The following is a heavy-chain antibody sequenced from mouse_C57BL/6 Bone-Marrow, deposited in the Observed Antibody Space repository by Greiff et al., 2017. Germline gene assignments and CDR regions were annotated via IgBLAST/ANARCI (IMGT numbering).Heavy chain of an antibody. Sequence: VQLQQSGAELVRPGASVTLSCKASGYTFTDYEMHWVKQTPVHGLEWIGAIDPETGGTAYNQKFKGKAILTADKSSSTAYMELRSLTSEDSAVYYSYGSSYVDDAMDYWGQGTSVTVSS. CDR3: YGSSYVDDAMDY. V-gene: IGHV1-15*01. CDR1: GYTFTDYE. J-gene: IGHJ4*01. CDR2: IDPETGGT. D-gene: IGHD1-1*01.